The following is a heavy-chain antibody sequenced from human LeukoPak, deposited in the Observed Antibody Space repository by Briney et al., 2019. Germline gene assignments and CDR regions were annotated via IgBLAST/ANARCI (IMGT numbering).Heavy chain of an antibody. CDR1: GDSISSSSSY. CDR2: IYYSGST. D-gene: IGHD5-12*01. CDR3: ARDAYSGYDFDY. V-gene: IGHV4-39*02. J-gene: IGHJ4*02. Sequence: SETLSLTCSVSGDSISSSSSYWGWIRQPPGKGLEWIGSIYYSGSTYYNTSLKSRVTISVDTSKNQFSLKLNSVTAADTAVYYCARDAYSGYDFDYWGQGTLVTVSS.